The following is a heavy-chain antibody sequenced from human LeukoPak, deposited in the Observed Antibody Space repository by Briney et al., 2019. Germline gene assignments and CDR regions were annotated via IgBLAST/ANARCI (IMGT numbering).Heavy chain of an antibody. Sequence: GGSLRLSCAASGFTFSSYAMSWVRLAPGKGLEWVSAISGSGGSTYYADSVKGRFTISRDNSKNTLYLQMNSLRAEDTAVYYCAKARCSSTSCYADFDYWGQGTLVTVSS. V-gene: IGHV3-23*01. CDR1: GFTFSSYA. CDR3: AKARCSSTSCYADFDY. CDR2: ISGSGGST. J-gene: IGHJ4*02. D-gene: IGHD2-2*01.